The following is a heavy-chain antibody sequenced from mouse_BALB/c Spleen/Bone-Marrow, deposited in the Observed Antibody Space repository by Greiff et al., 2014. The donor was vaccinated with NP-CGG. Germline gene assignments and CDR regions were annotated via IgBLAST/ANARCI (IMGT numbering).Heavy chain of an antibody. Sequence: QVQIQQSGAELAKPGASVKMSCKASGYTFTSYWVHWGKKRPGQGLEWIGYINPCTSYTEYNQKFKDKATLTADKSSRTAYMQLSSLTSEDSAVYYCAREGYYGSPFAYWGQGTLVTVSA. D-gene: IGHD1-1*01. J-gene: IGHJ3*01. CDR3: AREGYYGSPFAY. CDR2: INPCTSYT. V-gene: IGHV1-7*01. CDR1: GYTFTSYW.